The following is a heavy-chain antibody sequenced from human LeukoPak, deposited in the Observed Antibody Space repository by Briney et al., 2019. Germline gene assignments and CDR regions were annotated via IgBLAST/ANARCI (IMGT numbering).Heavy chain of an antibody. CDR2: IYYSGNT. Sequence: SETLSLTCTVSGGSISTYYWTWIRQPPGNGLEWIGYIYYSGNTNYNPSLKSRVTISVDTSNNQFSLNLHSVTAADTAIYYCARDGTSGFDYWGPGILVTVSS. V-gene: IGHV4-59*01. D-gene: IGHD1-1*01. J-gene: IGHJ4*02. CDR1: GGSISTYY. CDR3: ARDGTSGFDY.